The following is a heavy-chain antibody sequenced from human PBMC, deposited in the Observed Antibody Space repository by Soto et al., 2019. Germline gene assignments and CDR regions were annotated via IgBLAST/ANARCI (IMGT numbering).Heavy chain of an antibody. CDR2: ISPYNGNA. CDR1: VNTFSSYA. V-gene: IGHV1-18*04. J-gene: IGHJ4*02. Sequence: ASVNVSCKTSVNTFSSYAISWVRQAPGQGLEWMGWISPYNGNANDTEKYQGRVSMTTDTSTTTAYMELTSLTSDDTAIYYCARVIYLIMAAPAYWGQGTLVTVSS. CDR3: ARVIYLIMAAPAY. D-gene: IGHD2-8*01.